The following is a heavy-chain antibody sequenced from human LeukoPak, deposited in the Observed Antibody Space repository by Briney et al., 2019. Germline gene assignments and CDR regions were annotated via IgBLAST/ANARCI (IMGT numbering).Heavy chain of an antibody. CDR2: ISHVGRSR. CDR1: EFPFSSYV. D-gene: IGHD4-11*01. V-gene: IGHV3-74*01. J-gene: IGHJ4*02. Sequence: PGGSLRLSCAASEFPFSSYVMHWVRQVPGKGLVWVSRISHVGRSRTYADSVKGRFTISRDNAENTLYLQMNSLRVEDTAVYFCARDRDYIFFDYWGQGALVTVSS. CDR3: ARDRDYIFFDY.